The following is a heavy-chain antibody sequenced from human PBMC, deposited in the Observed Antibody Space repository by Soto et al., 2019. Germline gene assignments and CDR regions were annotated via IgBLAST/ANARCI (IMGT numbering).Heavy chain of an antibody. CDR3: ARGEGGIAVAGEENDAFDI. Sequence: SETLSLTCTVSGGSISSGDYYWSWIRQPPGKSLEWIGYIYYSGSTYYNPSLKSRVTISVDTSKNQFSLKLSSVTAADTAVYYCARGEGGIAVAGEENDAFDIWGQGTMVTVSS. V-gene: IGHV4-30-4*01. CDR2: IYYSGST. D-gene: IGHD6-19*01. CDR1: GGSISSGDYY. J-gene: IGHJ3*02.